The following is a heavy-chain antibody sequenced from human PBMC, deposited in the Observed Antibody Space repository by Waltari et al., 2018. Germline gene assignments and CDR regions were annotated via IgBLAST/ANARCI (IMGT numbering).Heavy chain of an antibody. D-gene: IGHD4-17*01. CDR1: GGSFGTYY. J-gene: IGHJ5*02. CDR2: VYHTWSP. CDR3: ARDFPDNYGNWFDP. V-gene: IGHV4-59*01. Sequence: QVQLQESGPGLVKPSETLSLTCSVSGGSFGTYYWSWIRQPPGKPLEWIGYVYHTWSPAYHPTLKGRVAISVDTSKNQFSLKVRSVTAADTAVYYCARDFPDNYGNWFDPWGQGTLVTVSS.